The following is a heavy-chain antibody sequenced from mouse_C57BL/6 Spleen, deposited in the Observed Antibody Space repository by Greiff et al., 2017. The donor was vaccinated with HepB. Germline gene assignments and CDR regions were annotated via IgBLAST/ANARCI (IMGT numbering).Heavy chain of an antibody. CDR1: GFTFSSYA. V-gene: IGHV5-4*01. J-gene: IGHJ4*01. CDR3: ARDQSWDYAMDY. CDR2: ISDGGSYT. Sequence: EVKLMESGGGLVKPGGSLKLSCAASGFTFSSYAMSWVRQTPEKRLEWVATISDGGSYTYYPDNVKGRFTISRDNAKNNLYLQMSHLKSEDTAMYYCARDQSWDYAMDYWGQGTSVTVSS. D-gene: IGHD4-1*01.